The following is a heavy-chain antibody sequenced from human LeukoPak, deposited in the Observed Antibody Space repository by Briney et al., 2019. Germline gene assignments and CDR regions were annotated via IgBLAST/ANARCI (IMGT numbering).Heavy chain of an antibody. D-gene: IGHD2-2*01. Sequence: GGSLRLSCAASGFTFSNYAMHWVRQAPGKGLEWVAVISYDGSNKYYAGSVKGRFTISRDNSKNTLYLQMNSLRAEDTAVYYCARDSVTCSGTTCYLHQFDYWGQGTLVTVSS. V-gene: IGHV3-30*04. CDR2: ISYDGSNK. J-gene: IGHJ4*02. CDR1: GFTFSNYA. CDR3: ARDSVTCSGTTCYLHQFDY.